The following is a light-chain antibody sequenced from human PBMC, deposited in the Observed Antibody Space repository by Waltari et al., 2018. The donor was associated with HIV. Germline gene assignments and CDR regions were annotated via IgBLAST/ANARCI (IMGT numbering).Light chain of an antibody. V-gene: IGKV3-15*01. Sequence: EIVMTQSPATLSVFPGERAPLSCRASQSVSSNLAWYQQKPGQAPRPLIYGASTRATGIPARFSGSGSGTEFTLTISGLQSEDFAVYYCQHYNHGPPLTFGGGTKVEIK. CDR2: GAS. CDR3: QHYNHGPPLT. CDR1: QSVSSN. J-gene: IGKJ4*01.